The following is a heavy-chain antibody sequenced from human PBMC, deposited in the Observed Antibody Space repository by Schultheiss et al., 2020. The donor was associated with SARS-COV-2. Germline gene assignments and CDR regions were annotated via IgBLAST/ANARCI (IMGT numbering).Heavy chain of an antibody. J-gene: IGHJ4*02. D-gene: IGHD1-20*01. CDR2: IDNNRNT. V-gene: IGHV4-39*07. CDR3: ARGSNSAFDS. CDR1: GGSITSSSYY. Sequence: SETLSLTCSVSGGSITSSSYYWGWIRQPPGKGLEWIGSIDNNRNTYYNPSLDSRVTISIDTSKNQFSLKLSSVTAADTAVYYCARGSNSAFDSWGQGTLVTVSS.